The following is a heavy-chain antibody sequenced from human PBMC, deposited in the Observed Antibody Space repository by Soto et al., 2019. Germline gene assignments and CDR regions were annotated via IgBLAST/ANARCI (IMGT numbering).Heavy chain of an antibody. CDR3: AREGAWIQLWSSPFDY. CDR2: THYKSKWYN. J-gene: IGHJ4*02. Sequence: SQTLSLTCAISGDSVSSNSAAWSWIRLSPSRGLEWLGRTHYKSKWYNDYAVSVKSRITTSPDTSKNQFTLQLNSVTPDDTAVYYCAREGAWIQLWSSPFDYWGQGTMVTVSS. V-gene: IGHV6-1*01. CDR1: GDSVSSNSAA. D-gene: IGHD5-18*01.